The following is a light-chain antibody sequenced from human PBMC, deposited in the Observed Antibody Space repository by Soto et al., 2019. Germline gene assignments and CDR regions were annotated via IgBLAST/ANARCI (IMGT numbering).Light chain of an antibody. J-gene: IGLJ2*01. CDR3: SSYAGSNIL. Sequence: QSVLTQPPSASGSPGQSVTISCTGTSSDVGGYNYVSWYQHHPGKAPKLIIYEVTKRPSAVPDRFSGSKSGNTASLTVSGLQAEDEADYYCSSYAGSNILFGGGTQLTVL. V-gene: IGLV2-8*01. CDR2: EVT. CDR1: SSDVGGYNY.